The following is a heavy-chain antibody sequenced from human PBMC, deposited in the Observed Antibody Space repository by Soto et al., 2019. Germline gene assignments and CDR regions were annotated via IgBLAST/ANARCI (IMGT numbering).Heavy chain of an antibody. CDR2: IYYSGST. Sequence: SETLSLTCAVYGGSFSGYYWNWIRQPPGKGLEWIGSIYYSGSTYYNPSLKSRVTISVDTSKNQFSLKLSSVTAADTAVYYCARHANYWYFDLWGRGTLVTVSS. CDR3: ARHANYWYFDL. CDR1: GGSFSGYY. V-gene: IGHV4-34*01. J-gene: IGHJ2*01.